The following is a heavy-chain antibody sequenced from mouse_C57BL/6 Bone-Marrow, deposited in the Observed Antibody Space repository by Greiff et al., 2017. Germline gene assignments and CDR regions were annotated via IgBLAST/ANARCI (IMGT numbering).Heavy chain of an antibody. CDR2: IDPENGEP. V-gene: IGHV14-4*01. Sequence: VQLQQSGAELVRPGASVKLSCTASGFNIKDDYMHWVKQRPEQGLEWIGWIDPENGEPEYASKFQGKATITADTSSNTAYLQLSSLTSEDTAVYYCTTFGDYAMDYWGQGTSVTVSS. CDR1: GFNIKDDY. CDR3: TTFGDYAMDY. J-gene: IGHJ4*01.